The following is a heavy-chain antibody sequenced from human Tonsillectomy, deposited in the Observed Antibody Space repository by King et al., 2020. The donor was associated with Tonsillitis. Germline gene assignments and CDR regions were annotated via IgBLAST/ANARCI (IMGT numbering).Heavy chain of an antibody. CDR1: GSTFTSYA. J-gene: IGHJ4*02. CDR2: INAGNGNT. Sequence: QLVQSGAEVKKPGASVKVSCKASGSTFTSYAMNWVRQAPGQRLEWMGWINAGNGNTKYSQKFQGRVTITRDTSASTAYMELSSLRSEDTAVYYCARSAQEAYHNFGFDYWGQGTLVTVSS. CDR3: ARSAQEAYHNFGFDY. D-gene: IGHD1-1*01. V-gene: IGHV1-3*01.